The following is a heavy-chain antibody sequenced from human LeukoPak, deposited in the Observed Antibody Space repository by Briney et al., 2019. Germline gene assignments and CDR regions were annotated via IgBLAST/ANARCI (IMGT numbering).Heavy chain of an antibody. J-gene: IGHJ4*02. D-gene: IGHD3-10*01. Sequence: GGSLRLSCAASGFTFSSYAMSWVRQAPGKGLEWVSAISGSGGSTYYADSVKGRFTISRDNSKNTLYLRMNSLRAEDTAVYYCAKYGSGSYHFDYWGQGTLVTVSS. V-gene: IGHV3-23*01. CDR1: GFTFSSYA. CDR2: ISGSGGST. CDR3: AKYGSGSYHFDY.